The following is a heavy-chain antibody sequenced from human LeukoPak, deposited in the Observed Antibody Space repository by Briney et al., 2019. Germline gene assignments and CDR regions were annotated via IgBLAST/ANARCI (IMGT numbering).Heavy chain of an antibody. J-gene: IGHJ4*02. CDR2: INTDGSTT. CDR1: GFTFSSYW. D-gene: IGHD6-13*01. CDR3: ARDPYSSSWYMFGY. V-gene: IGHV3-74*01. Sequence: GGSLRLSCAASGFTFSSYWMHWVRQAPGEGLVWVSRINTDGSTTNYADSVKGRFTISRDNAKNTLYLQMNSLRAEDTAVYYCARDPYSSSWYMFGYWGQGTLVTVSS.